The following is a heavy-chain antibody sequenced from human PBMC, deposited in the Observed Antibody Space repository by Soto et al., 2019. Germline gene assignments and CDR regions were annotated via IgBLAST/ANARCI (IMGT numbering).Heavy chain of an antibody. J-gene: IGHJ6*02. V-gene: IGHV4-59*01. CDR2: IFYSGSS. Sequence: SETLSLTCNVSGASMRSYSRTWMRLSPGKGLEWIGDIFYSGSSNLNPSLRSRLSISIDTSKNKFSLMLKSVTAADTAVYYCARDLRCCGLDVWGQGPTVTV. CDR3: ARDLRCCGLDV. CDR1: GASMRSYS. D-gene: IGHD3-9*01.